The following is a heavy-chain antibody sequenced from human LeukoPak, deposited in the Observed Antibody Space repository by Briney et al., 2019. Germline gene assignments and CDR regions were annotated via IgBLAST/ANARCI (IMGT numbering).Heavy chain of an antibody. CDR3: VRDRPNNWFDP. V-gene: IGHV1-2*02. CDR2: IKPNNGDT. J-gene: IGHJ5*02. CDR1: GYTFTGYY. Sequence: ASVKVSCKASGYTFTGYYIHWVRQAPGQGLEWMGLIKPNNGDTKYAQKLQGRVTMTRDTSITTAYMELNRLRSDDTAVYYCVRDRPNNWFDPWGQGTLVTVSS.